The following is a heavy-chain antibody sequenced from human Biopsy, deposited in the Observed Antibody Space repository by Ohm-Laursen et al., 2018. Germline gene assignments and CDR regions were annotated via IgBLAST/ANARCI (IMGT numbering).Heavy chain of an antibody. CDR2: ISWSSGTI. V-gene: IGHV3-9*01. D-gene: IGHD6-19*01. CDR3: VKSAYSSGFWEASDY. CDR1: GFRFDDYA. J-gene: IGHJ4*02. Sequence: SLRLSCAAAGFRFDDYAMQWVRQAPGKGLEWVSGISWSSGTIGYADSVKGRFTVSRDNAKNSLFLQMNSLRVEDTALYYCVKSAYSSGFWEASDYWGQGTLVTVSS.